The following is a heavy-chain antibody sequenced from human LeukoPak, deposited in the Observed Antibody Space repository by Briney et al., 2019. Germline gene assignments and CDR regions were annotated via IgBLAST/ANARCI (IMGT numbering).Heavy chain of an antibody. Sequence: SETLSLTCTVSGVSISSSNSYWGWIRQPPGKGLEWIGSIYYSGNTYYNASLKSQVSISIDTSKNQFSLKLSSVTAADTAVYYCARHNIVVVPAAMWSLVGHYYMDVWGKGTTVTISS. CDR2: IYYSGNT. D-gene: IGHD2-2*01. V-gene: IGHV4-39*01. CDR3: ARHNIVVVPAAMWSLVGHYYMDV. J-gene: IGHJ6*03. CDR1: GVSISSSNSY.